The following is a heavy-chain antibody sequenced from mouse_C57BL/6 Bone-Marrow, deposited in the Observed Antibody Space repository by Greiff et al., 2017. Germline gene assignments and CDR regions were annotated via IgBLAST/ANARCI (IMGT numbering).Heavy chain of an antibody. J-gene: IGHJ2*01. Sequence: VQLQQPGAELVKPGASVKLSCKASGYTFTSYWMQWVKQRPGQGLEWIGEIDPSDSYTNYNQKFKGKATLTVDTSSSTAYMQLSSLTSEDSAVYYCARFDYGSSPFDYWGQGTTLTVSS. CDR2: IDPSDSYT. D-gene: IGHD1-1*01. CDR3: ARFDYGSSPFDY. V-gene: IGHV1-50*01. CDR1: GYTFTSYW.